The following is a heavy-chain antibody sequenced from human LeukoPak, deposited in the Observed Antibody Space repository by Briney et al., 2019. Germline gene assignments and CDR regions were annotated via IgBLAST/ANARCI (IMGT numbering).Heavy chain of an antibody. V-gene: IGHV3-48*02. J-gene: IGHJ4*02. CDR3: ARDGDIVATIVHFDY. CDR2: ISSSSSTI. D-gene: IGHD5-12*01. CDR1: DLTFSSFS. Sequence: GGSLRLSCAASDLTFSSFSMNWVRQAPGKGLEWVSYISSSSSTIYYADSVKGRFTISRDNAKNSLYLQMNSLRDEDTAVYYCARDGDIVATIVHFDYWGQGTLVTVSS.